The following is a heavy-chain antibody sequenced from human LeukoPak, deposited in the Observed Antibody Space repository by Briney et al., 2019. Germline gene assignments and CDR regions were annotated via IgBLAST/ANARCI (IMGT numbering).Heavy chain of an antibody. CDR3: ATLLRRYDFWSGYCDY. CDR1: GFTFSSYG. V-gene: IGHV3-30*02. Sequence: AGGSLRLSCAASGFTFSSYGMHWVRQAPGKGLEWVAFIRYDGSNKYYADSVKGRFTISRDNSKNTLYLQMNSLRAEDTAVYYCATLLRRYDFWSGYCDYWGQGTLVTVSS. CDR2: IRYDGSNK. J-gene: IGHJ4*02. D-gene: IGHD3-3*01.